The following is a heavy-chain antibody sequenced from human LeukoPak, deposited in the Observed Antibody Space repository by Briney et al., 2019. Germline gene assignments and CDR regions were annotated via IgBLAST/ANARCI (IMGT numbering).Heavy chain of an antibody. V-gene: IGHV3-23*01. CDR3: AKRTPGKDPPAYDS. CDR1: GFTFSNYA. CDR2: ISGDARTT. J-gene: IGHJ4*02. D-gene: IGHD2-15*01. Sequence: GGSLRLSCAASGFTFSNYAMNWVRQGPGKGLEWLSVISGDARTTYYADSVKGRITISRDNSKSMLYLQINSLRVEDTALYYCAKRTPGKDPPAYDSWGLGTQVTVSS.